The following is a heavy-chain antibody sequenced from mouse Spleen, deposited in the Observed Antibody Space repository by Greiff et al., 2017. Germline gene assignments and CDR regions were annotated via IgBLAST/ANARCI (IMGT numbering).Heavy chain of an antibody. CDR2: ISSGSSTI. CDR1: GFTFSDYG. J-gene: IGHJ1*01. CDR3: AKISVVARYFDV. V-gene: IGHV5-17*01. D-gene: IGHD1-1*01. Sequence: EVQVVESGGGLVKPGGSLKLSCAASGFTFSDYGMHWVRQAPEKGLEWVAYISSGSSTIYYADTVKGRFTISRVNAKNTLFLQMTSLRSEDTAMYYCAKISVVARYFDVWGAGTTVTVSS.